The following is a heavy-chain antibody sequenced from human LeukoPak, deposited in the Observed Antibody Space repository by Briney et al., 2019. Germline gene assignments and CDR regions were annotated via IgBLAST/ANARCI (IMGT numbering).Heavy chain of an antibody. CDR3: ARSTFGLTRSGPTDY. Sequence: PGGSLRLSCAASGFTFSSYSMNWVRQAPGKGLEWVSSISSSSSYIYYADSVKGRFTISRDNAKNSLYLQMNSLRAEDTAVYYCARSTFGLTRSGPTDYWGQGALVTVSS. V-gene: IGHV3-21*01. D-gene: IGHD3-16*01. CDR1: GFTFSSYS. J-gene: IGHJ4*02. CDR2: ISSSSSYI.